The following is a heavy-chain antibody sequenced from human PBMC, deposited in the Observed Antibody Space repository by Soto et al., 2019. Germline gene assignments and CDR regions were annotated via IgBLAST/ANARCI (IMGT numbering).Heavy chain of an antibody. CDR2: INPTSGGT. V-gene: IGHV1-2*02. D-gene: IGHD4-17*01. J-gene: IGHJ4*02. CDR3: ARDPDYGDYWGYFFDY. Sequence: QVQLVQSGAEVKKPGASVKVSCKTSGYTFAAYYIHWIRQAPGQGLEWMGWINPTSGGTVYAQNFHDRVTMTRDTSISTAYMELRRLNSDDTAVYYCARDPDYGDYWGYFFDYWGKGTPVTV. CDR1: GYTFAAYY.